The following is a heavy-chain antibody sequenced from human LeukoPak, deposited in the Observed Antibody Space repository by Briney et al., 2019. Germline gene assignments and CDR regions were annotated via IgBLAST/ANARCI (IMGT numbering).Heavy chain of an antibody. CDR1: GFIFSNYS. Sequence: GGSLRLSCAASGFIFSNYSTNWVRQAPGKGLEWVSYISSSGSTTSYADSVKGRFTISRDNAKNSLFLLMNSLRDEDTAVYFCARYFASWGQGALVTVSS. J-gene: IGHJ4*02. CDR3: ARYFAS. V-gene: IGHV3-48*02. CDR2: ISSSGSTT.